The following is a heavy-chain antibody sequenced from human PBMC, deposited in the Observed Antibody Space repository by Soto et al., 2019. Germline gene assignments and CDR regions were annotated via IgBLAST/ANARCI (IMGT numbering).Heavy chain of an antibody. V-gene: IGHV4-59*01. CDR2: IYYSGST. Sequence: SETLSLTCTVSGGSISSYYWSWIRQPPGKGLEWIGYIYYSGSTNYNPSLKSRVTISVDTSKNQFSLKLSSVTAADTAVYYCARYCSGGSCSTDPGNAFDIWGQGTMVTVSS. CDR3: ARYCSGGSCSTDPGNAFDI. D-gene: IGHD2-15*01. CDR1: GGSISSYY. J-gene: IGHJ3*02.